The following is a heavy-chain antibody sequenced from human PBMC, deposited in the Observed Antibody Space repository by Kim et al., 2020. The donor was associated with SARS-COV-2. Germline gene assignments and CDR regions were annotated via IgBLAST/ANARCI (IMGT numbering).Heavy chain of an antibody. D-gene: IGHD5-18*01. V-gene: IGHV1-46*01. Sequence: KFQGRVTMTRDTSTSTVYMELSSLRSEDTAVYYCARGLDTAMATGGWFDPWGQGTLVTVSS. J-gene: IGHJ5*02. CDR3: ARGLDTAMATGGWFDP.